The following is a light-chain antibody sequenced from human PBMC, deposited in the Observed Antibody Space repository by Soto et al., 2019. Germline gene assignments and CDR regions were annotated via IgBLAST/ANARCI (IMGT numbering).Light chain of an antibody. CDR1: QSISNY. Sequence: DIQMTQSPSSLSASVGDRVTISCRARQSISNYLNWYQQKPGKAPKLLIYAASSLQSGVPSRFSGSGSGTDFTLTISSLQPEDFATYYCQQSYNTPYTFAQGTKLEIK. V-gene: IGKV1-39*01. J-gene: IGKJ2*01. CDR2: AAS. CDR3: QQSYNTPYT.